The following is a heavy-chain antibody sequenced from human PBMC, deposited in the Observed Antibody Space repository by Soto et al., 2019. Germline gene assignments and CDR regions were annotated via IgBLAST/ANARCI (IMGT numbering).Heavy chain of an antibody. J-gene: IGHJ4*02. CDR3: ARDLEYYGSGSYLGY. Sequence: ASVKVSCKASGYTFTSYAMHWVRQAPGQRLEWMGWINAGNGNTKYSQKFQGRVTITRDTSASTAYMELSSLRSEDTAVYYCARDLEYYGSGSYLGYWGQGTLVTVSS. V-gene: IGHV1-3*01. D-gene: IGHD3-10*01. CDR2: INAGNGNT. CDR1: GYTFTSYA.